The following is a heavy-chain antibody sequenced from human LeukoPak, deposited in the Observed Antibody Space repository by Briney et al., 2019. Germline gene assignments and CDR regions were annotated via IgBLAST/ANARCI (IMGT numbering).Heavy chain of an antibody. CDR2: IYTSGST. Sequence: PSQTLSLTCTVSGGSISSGSYYWSWIRRPAGKGLEWIGRIYTSGSTNYNPSLKSRVTISVDTSKNQFSLKLSSVTAADTAVYYCARAAQLLYPYYYYMDVWGKGTTVTVSS. CDR1: GGSISSGSYY. D-gene: IGHD2-2*02. V-gene: IGHV4-61*02. J-gene: IGHJ6*03. CDR3: ARAAQLLYPYYYYMDV.